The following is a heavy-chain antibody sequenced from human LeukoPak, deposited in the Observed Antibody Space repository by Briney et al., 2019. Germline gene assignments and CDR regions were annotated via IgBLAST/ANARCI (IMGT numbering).Heavy chain of an antibody. J-gene: IGHJ4*02. CDR2: INHSGST. V-gene: IGHV4-34*01. D-gene: IGHD6-13*01. CDR3: ARSFSYSSSWPFGY. Sequence: PSETLSLTXAVYGGSFSGYYWSWIRQPPGKGLEWIGEINHSGSTNYNPSLKSRVTISVDTSKNQFSLKLSSVTAADTAVYYCARSFSYSSSWPFGYWGQGTLVTVSS. CDR1: GGSFSGYY.